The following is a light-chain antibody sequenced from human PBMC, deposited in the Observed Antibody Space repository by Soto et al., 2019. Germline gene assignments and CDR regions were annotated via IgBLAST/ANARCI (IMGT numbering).Light chain of an antibody. CDR3: QKRGNWPQ. J-gene: IGKJ5*01. CDR1: QSVSSA. V-gene: IGKV3-11*01. Sequence: ETVMTQSPATLSVSPGERATPSCRASQSVSSALAWYQQKPGLPPRLLIYDASTRATGIPARFSGSGSGTDFTLTISGLEPEDFAIYYCQKRGNWPQFGQGTRLEIK. CDR2: DAS.